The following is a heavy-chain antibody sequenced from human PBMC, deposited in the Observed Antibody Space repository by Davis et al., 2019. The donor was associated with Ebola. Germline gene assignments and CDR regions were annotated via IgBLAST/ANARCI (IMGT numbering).Heavy chain of an antibody. CDR3: ASHTGTYYYYGMDA. CDR2: INWNGGST. D-gene: IGHD1-14*01. Sequence: GESLKISCAASGFTFDDYGMSWVRQAPGKGLEWVSGINWNGGSTGYADSVKGRFTISRDNAKNSLYLQMNSLRAEDTALYHCASHTGTYYYYGMDAWGQGTTVTVSS. J-gene: IGHJ6*02. CDR1: GFTFDDYG. V-gene: IGHV3-20*01.